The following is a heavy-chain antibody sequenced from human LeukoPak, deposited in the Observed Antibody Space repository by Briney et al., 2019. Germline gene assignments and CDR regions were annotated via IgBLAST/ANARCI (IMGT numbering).Heavy chain of an antibody. J-gene: IGHJ4*02. D-gene: IGHD4-17*01. V-gene: IGHV3-48*01. CDR3: ARGLYGDYVVDY. Sequence: GGSRRLSCAASGFTFSSYSMNWVRQAPGKGLEWVSYISSSGRTIYYADSVRGRFTISRDNAKNSLYLQMNSLRAEDTAVYYCARGLYGDYVVDYWGQGTLVTVSS. CDR2: ISSSGRTI. CDR1: GFTFSSYS.